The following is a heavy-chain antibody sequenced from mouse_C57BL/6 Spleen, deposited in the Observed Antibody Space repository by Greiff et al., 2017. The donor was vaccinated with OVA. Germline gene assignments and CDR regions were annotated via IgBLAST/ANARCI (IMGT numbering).Heavy chain of an antibody. D-gene: IGHD1-1*01. Sequence: EVQGVESGGGLVKPGGSLKLSCAASGFTFSSYAMSWVRQTPEKRLEWVATISDGGSYTYYPDNVKGRFTISRDNAKNNLYLQMSHLKSEDTAMYYCARDRRLTVVVPFDYWGQGTTLTVSS. CDR2: ISDGGSYT. V-gene: IGHV5-4*01. CDR1: GFTFSSYA. J-gene: IGHJ2*01. CDR3: ARDRRLTVVVPFDY.